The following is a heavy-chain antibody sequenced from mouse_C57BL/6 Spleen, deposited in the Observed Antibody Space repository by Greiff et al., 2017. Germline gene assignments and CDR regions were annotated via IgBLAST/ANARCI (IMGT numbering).Heavy chain of an antibody. CDR3: ARKIYGSRYAMDY. V-gene: IGHV1-55*01. J-gene: IGHJ4*01. D-gene: IGHD1-1*01. CDR1: GYTFTSYW. CDR2: IYPGSGST. Sequence: QVQLQQPGAELVKPGASVKMSCKASGYTFTSYWITWVKQRPGQGLEWIGDIYPGSGSTNYNEKFKSKATLTVDTSSSTAYMQLSSLTSEDSAVYYCARKIYGSRYAMDYWGQGTSVTVSS.